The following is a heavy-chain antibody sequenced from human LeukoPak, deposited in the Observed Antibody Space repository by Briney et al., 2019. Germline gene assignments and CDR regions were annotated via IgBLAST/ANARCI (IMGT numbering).Heavy chain of an antibody. CDR3: ASSQVGATLRD. CDR2: VDPESGAA. D-gene: IGHD1-26*01. Sequence: VASVKVSCKVSGYSLTELSTHWVRQAPGKGLEWMGGVDPESGAAMYAQKLQGRVTMTEDTSTDTAYMELNSLTSDDTAVYYCASSQVGATLRDWGQGALVTVSS. V-gene: IGHV1-24*01. J-gene: IGHJ4*02. CDR1: GYSLTELS.